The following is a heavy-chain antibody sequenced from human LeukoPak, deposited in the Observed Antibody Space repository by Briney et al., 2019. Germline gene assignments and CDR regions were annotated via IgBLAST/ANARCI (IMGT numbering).Heavy chain of an antibody. CDR2: IYYTGGT. Sequence: PSETLSLTCSVSGDSITSSSYYWGWIRQPPEKGLEWIGSIYYTGGTYYSPSLKSRVTISVDTSKNQFSLMLSSVTAADTAVYYCARGKGYYDSSGVVDYWGQGTLVTVSS. CDR1: GDSITSSSYY. V-gene: IGHV4-39*01. D-gene: IGHD3-22*01. CDR3: ARGKGYYDSSGVVDY. J-gene: IGHJ4*02.